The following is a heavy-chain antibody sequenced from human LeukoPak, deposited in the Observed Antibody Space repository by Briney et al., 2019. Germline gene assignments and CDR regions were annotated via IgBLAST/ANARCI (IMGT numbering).Heavy chain of an antibody. V-gene: IGHV3-7*01. J-gene: IGHJ6*03. CDR3: ARVNIHYYYYMDV. CDR1: GFTFSSYW. Sequence: GGSLRLSCAASGFTFSSYWMSWVRQAPGKGLEWVANIKQDGSEKYYVDSVKGRFTIPRDNAKNSLYLQMNSLRAEDTAVYYCARVNIHYYYYMDVWGKGTTVTVSS. CDR2: IKQDGSEK.